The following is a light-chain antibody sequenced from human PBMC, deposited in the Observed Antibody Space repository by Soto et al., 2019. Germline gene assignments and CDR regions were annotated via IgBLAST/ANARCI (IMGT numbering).Light chain of an antibody. V-gene: IGKV3-20*01. J-gene: IGKJ5*01. CDR3: QQYTSSLNT. CDR2: GAS. Sequence: RSPGTLSLSPGEGATLSCRASETIRNNYLAWYQQKPGQAPRLLIYGASVRATGVPDRFSVTGSGTDFTLTISRLEPEDFAVYYCQQYTSSLNTFGQGTRLEIK. CDR1: ETIRNNY.